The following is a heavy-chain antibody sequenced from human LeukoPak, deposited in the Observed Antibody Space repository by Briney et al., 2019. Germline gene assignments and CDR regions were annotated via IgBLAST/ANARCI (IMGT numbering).Heavy chain of an antibody. CDR1: GFAFSSYA. CDR3: ARDKDEALDY. CDR2: ISYDGSNK. Sequence: PGGSLRLSCAASGFAFSSYAMHWVRQAPGKGLEWVAVISYDGSNKYYADSVKGRLTISRDNSKNTLYLQMNSLRAEDTAVYYCARDKDEALDYWGQGTLVTVSS. V-gene: IGHV3-30-3*01. J-gene: IGHJ4*02.